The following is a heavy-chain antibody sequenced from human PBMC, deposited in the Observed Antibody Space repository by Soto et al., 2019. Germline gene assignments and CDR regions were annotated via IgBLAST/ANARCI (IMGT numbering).Heavy chain of an antibody. V-gene: IGHV3-49*04. J-gene: IGHJ4*02. Sequence: GVSLRLSCTASGFTFGDYAMSWVRQAPGKGLEWVGFIRSKAYGGTTEYAASVKGRFTISRDDSKSIAYLQMNSLKTEDTAVYYCTRYGNGFDYWGQGTLVTVS. CDR2: IRSKAYGGTT. CDR1: GFTFGDYA. D-gene: IGHD4-4*01. CDR3: TRYGNGFDY.